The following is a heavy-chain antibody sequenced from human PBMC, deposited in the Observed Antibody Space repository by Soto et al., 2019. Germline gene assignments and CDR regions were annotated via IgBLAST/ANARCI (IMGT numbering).Heavy chain of an antibody. CDR2: IYYSGRT. V-gene: IGHV4-39*01. CDR1: GESISSSSYY. CDR3: ARQRTTVVTQAYFDH. J-gene: IGHJ4*02. Sequence: SETLCLTCIFSGESISSSSYYWGWIHQPPGKGLEWIGSIYYSGRTYYNPSFKSRVTISIDTSKNQFSLKLSPVTATDKAVYYCARQRTTVVTQAYFDHWGQGAMVTVS. D-gene: IGHD2-21*02.